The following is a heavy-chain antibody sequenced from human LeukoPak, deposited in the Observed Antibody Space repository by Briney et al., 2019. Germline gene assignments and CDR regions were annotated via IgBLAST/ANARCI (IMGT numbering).Heavy chain of an antibody. D-gene: IGHD3-10*01. J-gene: IGHJ4*02. V-gene: IGHV3-48*03. CDR2: ISSSGGTI. CDR1: GFTFTSYE. CDR3: ARGKSYGSGSYYPTNYIND. Sequence: GGSLKLSCAASGFTFTSYEMNWVRQAPGEGLEWVSYISSSGGTIYYAESVKGRFTISTDNAKNSAYLQMNSLRAEDTAVYYCARGKSYGSGSYYPTNYINDWGQGTLVTVSS.